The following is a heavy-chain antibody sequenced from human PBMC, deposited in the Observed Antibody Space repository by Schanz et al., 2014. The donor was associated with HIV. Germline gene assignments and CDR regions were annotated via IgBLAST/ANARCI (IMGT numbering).Heavy chain of an antibody. V-gene: IGHV4-34*01. J-gene: IGHJ4*02. Sequence: QVQLHQWGAGLLKPSETLSLTCAVYGGSFSAYYWSWIRQPPGKGLEWIGEINHRGITNYNPSLESRVTISMDTPKTQFSLKLNSATAADTATYYCARGPWAGSGSYPLDYWGQGTLVTVSS. D-gene: IGHD3-10*01. CDR2: INHRGIT. CDR3: ARGPWAGSGSYPLDY. CDR1: GGSFSAYY.